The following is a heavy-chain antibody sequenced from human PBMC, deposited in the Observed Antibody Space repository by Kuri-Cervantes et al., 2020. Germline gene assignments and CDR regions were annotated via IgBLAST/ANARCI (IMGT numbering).Heavy chain of an antibody. J-gene: IGHJ3*02. CDR3: ARYCSTSSCYVGQNDAFDI. V-gene: IGHV4-61*01. Sequence: GSLRLSCTVSGGSVSSGSYYWSWIRQPPGKGLEWIGEFDHTGKTNYNPSLKSRVTISVDTSKNQFSLKLSSVTAADTAVYYCARYCSTSSCYVGQNDAFDIWGQGTMVTVSS. CDR2: FDHTGKT. D-gene: IGHD2-2*01. CDR1: GGSVSSGSYY.